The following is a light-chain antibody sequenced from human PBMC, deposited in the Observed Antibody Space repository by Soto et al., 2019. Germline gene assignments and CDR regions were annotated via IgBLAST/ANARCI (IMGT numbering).Light chain of an antibody. V-gene: IGKV3-20*01. CDR3: QQYVSSPWA. Sequence: EGVLAQSPGTLSLSPGESATLSCRASQSVSSSFLAWYQQKAGQAPRLLIYGASRRATGIPDRFSGSGSGTDFTLTISRLEPEDFAVYYCQQYVSSPWAFGQGTKVDIK. CDR1: QSVSSSF. CDR2: GAS. J-gene: IGKJ1*01.